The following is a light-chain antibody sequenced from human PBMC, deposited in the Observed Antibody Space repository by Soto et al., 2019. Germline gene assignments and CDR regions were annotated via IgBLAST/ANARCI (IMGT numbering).Light chain of an antibody. CDR1: QGLSSA. V-gene: IGKV1-13*02. CDR2: DVF. J-gene: IGKJ5*01. Sequence: AIQVTQSPSSLSASVGDTVTITCRASQGLSSALAWYQQKPGKVPRLLIYDVFNLQNGVPSRFRGSGSGTDFTLTISRLQTEDFATYYCQQIEPYPLTFGQGTRLEVK. CDR3: QQIEPYPLT.